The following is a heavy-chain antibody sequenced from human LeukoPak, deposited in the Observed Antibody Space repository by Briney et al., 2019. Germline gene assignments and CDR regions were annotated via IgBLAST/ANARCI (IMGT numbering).Heavy chain of an antibody. D-gene: IGHD5-18*01. CDR1: GYTLTELS. CDR3: ATEGGYSYGAGFDY. J-gene: IGHJ4*02. Sequence: GASVKVSCKVSGYTLTELSMHWVRQAPGKGLEWMGGFDPEDGETIYAQKFQGRVTMTEDTSTDTAYMELSSLRSEDTAVYYCATEGGYSYGAGFDYWGQGTLVTVSS. V-gene: IGHV1-24*01. CDR2: FDPEDGET.